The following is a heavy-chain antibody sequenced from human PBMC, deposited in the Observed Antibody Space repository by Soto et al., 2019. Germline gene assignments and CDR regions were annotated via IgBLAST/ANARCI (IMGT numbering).Heavy chain of an antibody. V-gene: IGHV4-59*03. CDR3: GRGRGGITVSSKPLGEWFDP. CDR1: GVSIDNFF. Sequence: QVQLQESGPGLLRPSETLSLTCTVSGVSIDNFFWSWIRQTPGKGLEWIGYVSQGGAAAYMSEGETHQSHPYLENRRNLTPDLPKNPITLKLAPVDGADTGVLFFGRGRGGITVSSKPLGEWFDPWGQGTLVTVSS. J-gene: IGHJ5*02. D-gene: IGHD3-16*01. CDR2: VSQGGAA.